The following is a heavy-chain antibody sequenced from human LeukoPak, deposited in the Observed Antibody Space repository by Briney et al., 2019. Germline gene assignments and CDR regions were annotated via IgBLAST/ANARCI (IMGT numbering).Heavy chain of an antibody. CDR3: ASIVVVTAFYDAFDI. Sequence: GRSLRLSCAASGFTFSSYGMHWVRQAPGKGLEWVAVISYDGSNKYYADSVKGRFTISRDNSKNTLYLQMNSLRAEDTAVYYCASIVVVTAFYDAFDIWGQGTMVTVSS. D-gene: IGHD2-21*02. V-gene: IGHV3-30*03. CDR1: GFTFSSYG. CDR2: ISYDGSNK. J-gene: IGHJ3*02.